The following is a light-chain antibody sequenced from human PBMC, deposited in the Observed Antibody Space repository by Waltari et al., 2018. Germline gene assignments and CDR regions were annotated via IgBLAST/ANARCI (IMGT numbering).Light chain of an antibody. V-gene: IGLV3-19*01. CDR1: SLRIYY. Sequence: SSELTQDPAVSVALGQTVRITCQGDSLRIYYVSWYQQKPRQAADPVIYGENNRATGIPDLFSGSSSGNTASLTITGAQAEDEADYYCNSRGTSTHHLNVLFGGGTKLTVL. CDR3: NSRGTSTHHLNVL. J-gene: IGLJ2*01. CDR2: GEN.